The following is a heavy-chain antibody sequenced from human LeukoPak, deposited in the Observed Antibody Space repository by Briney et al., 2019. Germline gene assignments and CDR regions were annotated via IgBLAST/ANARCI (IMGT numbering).Heavy chain of an antibody. CDR3: ARGANYDFWSGYWSLYNWFDP. CDR2: INPSGGST. J-gene: IGHJ5*02. V-gene: IGHV1-46*01. CDR1: GYTFTSYY. D-gene: IGHD3-3*01. Sequence: ASVKVSCKASGYTFTSYYTHWVRQAPGQGLEWMGIINPSGGSTSYAQKFQGRVTMTRDTSTSTVYMELSSLRSEDTAVYYCARGANYDFWSGYWSLYNWFDPWGQGTLVTVSS.